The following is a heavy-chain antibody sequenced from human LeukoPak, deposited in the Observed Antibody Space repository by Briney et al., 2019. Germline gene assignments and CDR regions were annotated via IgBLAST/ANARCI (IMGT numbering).Heavy chain of an antibody. CDR1: GFTFSSFW. D-gene: IGHD3-10*01. CDR2: IKQDGSVK. V-gene: IGHV3-7*01. CDR3: ARDHVVRGVVWDY. Sequence: GGSLRLSCAASGFTFSSFWMSWVRQAPGKGLEWVANIKQDGSVKHYVDSVEGRFTISRDNAKSSLYLQMSSLRAEDTAVYYCARDHVVRGVVWDYWGQGTLVTVSS. J-gene: IGHJ4*02.